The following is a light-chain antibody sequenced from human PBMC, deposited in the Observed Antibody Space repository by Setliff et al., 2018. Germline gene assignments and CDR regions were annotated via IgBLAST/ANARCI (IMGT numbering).Light chain of an antibody. V-gene: IGLV2-14*03. Sequence: QSALTQPASVSGYLGQSITISCTGTSNDVGGYNYVSWYKQHPGEAPQLMIYAVTKRPSGVSNRFSGSKSGKAASLTISGLQAEDEADYYCCSYTGFSYVFGSGTKVTVL. CDR3: CSYTGFSYV. CDR1: SNDVGGYNY. J-gene: IGLJ1*01. CDR2: AVT.